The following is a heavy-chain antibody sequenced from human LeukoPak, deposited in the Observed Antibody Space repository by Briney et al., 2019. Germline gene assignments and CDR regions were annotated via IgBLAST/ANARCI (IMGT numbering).Heavy chain of an antibody. V-gene: IGHV5-51*01. CDR1: GYSFTSYW. CDR2: IYPGDSDT. Sequence: LKISCKDSGYSFTSYWIGWVRQMPGKGLEWMGIIYPGDSDTRYSPSFQGQVTISADKSINTAYLQWSSLKASDTAIYYCARRGEAMGPFDYWGQGTLVTVSS. J-gene: IGHJ4*02. CDR3: ARRGEAMGPFDY. D-gene: IGHD5-18*01.